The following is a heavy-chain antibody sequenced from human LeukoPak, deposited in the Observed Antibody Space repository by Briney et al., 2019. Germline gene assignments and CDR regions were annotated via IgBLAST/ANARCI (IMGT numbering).Heavy chain of an antibody. CDR3: ARDSSSWRIFDY. V-gene: IGHV3-21*01. Sequence: GGSLRLSCAASGFTFSSYSMNWVRQAPGKGLEWVSSISSSSSYIYYADSVKGRFTISRDNAKNSLYLQMNSLRAEDTAVYYCARDSSSWRIFDYWGQGILVTVSS. D-gene: IGHD6-13*01. J-gene: IGHJ4*02. CDR2: ISSSSSYI. CDR1: GFTFSSYS.